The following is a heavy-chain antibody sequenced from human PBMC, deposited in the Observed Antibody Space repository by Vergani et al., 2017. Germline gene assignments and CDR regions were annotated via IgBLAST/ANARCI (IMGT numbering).Heavy chain of an antibody. CDR2: IIPILGIA. Sequence: QVQLVQSGAEVKKPGSSVKVSCKASGGTFSSYTISWVRQAPGQGLEWMGRIIPILGIANYAQKFQGRVTITADKSTSTAYMELSSVRSEDTAVYYCAKLVGATSYFDDGGQGTLVTVSS. D-gene: IGHD1-26*01. J-gene: IGHJ4*02. CDR1: GGTFSSYT. CDR3: AKLVGATSYFDD. V-gene: IGHV1-69*02.